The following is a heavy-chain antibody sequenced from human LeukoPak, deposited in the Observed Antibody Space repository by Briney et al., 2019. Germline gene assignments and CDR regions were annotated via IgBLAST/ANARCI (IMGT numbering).Heavy chain of an antibody. Sequence: GASVKVSCKVSGYTLTELSMQWVRQAPGKGLEWMGGFDPEDGETIYAQKFQGGVTMTEDTSTDKAYMELSSLRSEDTAVYYCAGMGCSGGSCYKYYYGMDVWGQGTTVTVSS. CDR2: FDPEDGET. D-gene: IGHD2-15*01. V-gene: IGHV1-24*01. J-gene: IGHJ6*02. CDR1: GYTLTELS. CDR3: AGMGCSGGSCYKYYYGMDV.